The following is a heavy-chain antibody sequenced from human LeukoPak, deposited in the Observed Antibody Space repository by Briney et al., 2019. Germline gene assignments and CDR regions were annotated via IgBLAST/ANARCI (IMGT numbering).Heavy chain of an antibody. J-gene: IGHJ4*02. CDR3: ARLSGYNWNLAAYDY. CDR1: GGSFSGYY. V-gene: IGHV4-34*01. D-gene: IGHD1-1*01. Sequence: SETLSLTCAVYGGSFSGYYWSWIRQPPGKGLEWIGEINHSGSTNYNPSLKSRVTISVDTSKNQFSLKLSSVTAADTAMYYCARLSGYNWNLAAYDYWGQGTLVTVSS. CDR2: INHSGST.